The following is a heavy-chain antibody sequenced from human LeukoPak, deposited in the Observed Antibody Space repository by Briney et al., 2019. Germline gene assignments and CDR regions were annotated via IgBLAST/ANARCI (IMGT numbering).Heavy chain of an antibody. CDR2: INPNSGGT. CDR3: ARPDYSNPRGPPNYYYYYYMDV. D-gene: IGHD4-11*01. J-gene: IGHJ6*03. Sequence: GASVKVSCKASGYTFTGYYMHWVRQAPGQGLEWMGWINPNSGGTNYAQKFQGRVTMTRDTSISTAYMELSSLRSEDTAVYYCARPDYSNPRGPPNYYYYYYMDVWGKGTTVTVSS. CDR1: GYTFTGYY. V-gene: IGHV1-2*02.